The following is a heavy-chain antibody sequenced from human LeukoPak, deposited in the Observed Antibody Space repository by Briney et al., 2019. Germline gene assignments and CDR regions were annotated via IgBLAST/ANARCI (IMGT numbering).Heavy chain of an antibody. J-gene: IGHJ3*02. V-gene: IGHV1-18*01. CDR1: GYTFTSYG. CDR2: ISAYNGNT. CDR3: ARDWGTYYYDNSGYGRYAFDI. Sequence: ASVKVSCKASGYTFTSYGISWVRQAPGQGLEWMGWISAYNGNTNYAQKLQGRVTMTTDTSTSTAYMELRSLRSDDTAVYYCARDWGTYYYDNSGYGRYAFDIWGQGTMVTVSS. D-gene: IGHD3-22*01.